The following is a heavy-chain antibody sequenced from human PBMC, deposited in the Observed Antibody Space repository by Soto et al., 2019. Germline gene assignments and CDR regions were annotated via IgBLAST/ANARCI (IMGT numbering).Heavy chain of an antibody. D-gene: IGHD3-3*01. Sequence: QVQLVQSGAEVKKPGSSVKVSCKASGGTFSSYAISWVRQAPGQGLEWMGGIIPIFGTANYTQKFQGRVTITADESTSTAYMELSSLRSEDTAVYYCARVRYDFWSGSLPWFDPWGQGTLVTVSS. CDR3: ARVRYDFWSGSLPWFDP. V-gene: IGHV1-69*12. CDR1: GGTFSSYA. CDR2: IIPIFGTA. J-gene: IGHJ5*02.